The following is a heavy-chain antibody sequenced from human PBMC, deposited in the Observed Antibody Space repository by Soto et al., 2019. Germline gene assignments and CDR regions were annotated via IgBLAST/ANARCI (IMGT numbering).Heavy chain of an antibody. D-gene: IGHD1-26*01. CDR2: IVVGSGNT. Sequence: SVKVSCKASGCTFTSSAVRWVRQARGQRLEWIGWIVVGSGNTNYAQKFQERVTITRDMSTSTAYMELSSLRSEDTAVYYCAAVSVGAESRAFDIWGQGTMVTV. J-gene: IGHJ3*02. CDR1: GCTFTSSA. CDR3: AAVSVGAESRAFDI. V-gene: IGHV1-58*01.